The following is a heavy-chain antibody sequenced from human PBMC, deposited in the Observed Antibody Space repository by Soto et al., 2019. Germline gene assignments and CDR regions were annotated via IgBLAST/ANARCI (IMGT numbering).Heavy chain of an antibody. CDR2: VSAYNGNT. J-gene: IGHJ4*02. V-gene: IGHV1-18*01. CDR3: ARGGGNDRRPVDY. CDR1: GYTFNSYG. Sequence: QVQLVQSGAEVKKPGASVKVSCKASGYTFNSYGISWVRQVPGQGLEWMGWVSAYNGNTNYVQKVQGRVTMTTATSTSKAYMELRSVISDDTAFYYCARGGGNDRRPVDYWGQGTLVTVSS. D-gene: IGHD5-12*01.